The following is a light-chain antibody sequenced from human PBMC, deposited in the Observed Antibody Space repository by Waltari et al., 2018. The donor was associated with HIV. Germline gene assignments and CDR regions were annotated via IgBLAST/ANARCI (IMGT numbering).Light chain of an antibody. J-gene: IGLJ2*01. V-gene: IGLV1-40*01. Sequence: QSVLPQPPSVSGPPGQRVPLSCPGASSNIRAGYDVHCYHPLPGTAPKLLISGNNNRPSGVPDRFSGSKSGTSASLAITGLQPDDEADYYCQSYDSSMSCVVFGGGTKVTVV. CDR1: SSNIRAGYD. CDR3: QSYDSSMSCVV. CDR2: GNN.